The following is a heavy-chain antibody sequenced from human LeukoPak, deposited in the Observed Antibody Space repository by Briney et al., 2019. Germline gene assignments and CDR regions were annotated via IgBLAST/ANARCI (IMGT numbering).Heavy chain of an antibody. CDR3: ARDTPGYYDSSGYYYRGMDV. V-gene: IGHV4-30-4*01. J-gene: IGHJ6*02. Sequence: SQTLSLTCTVSGGSISSGDYCWSWIRQPPGKGLEWLGYIYYSGSTYYNPSLKSRVTISVDTSKNQFSLKLSSVTAADTAVYYCARDTPGYYDSSGYYYRGMDVWGQGTTVTVSS. D-gene: IGHD3-22*01. CDR1: GGSISSGDYC. CDR2: IYYSGST.